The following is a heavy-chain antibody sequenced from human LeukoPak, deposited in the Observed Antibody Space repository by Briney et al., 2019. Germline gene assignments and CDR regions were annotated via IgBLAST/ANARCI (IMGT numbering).Heavy chain of an antibody. CDR3: AREGTSSGWYPFDY. J-gene: IGHJ4*02. CDR2: IYSGGST. V-gene: IGHV3-53*01. Sequence: GGSLRLSCAASGFTVSSNYMSWVRQAPGMGLEWVSVIYSGGSTYYADSVKGRFTISRDNSKNTLFLQMNSLRAEDTAVYYCAREGTSSGWYPFDYWGQGTLVTVSS. CDR1: GFTVSSNY. D-gene: IGHD6-19*01.